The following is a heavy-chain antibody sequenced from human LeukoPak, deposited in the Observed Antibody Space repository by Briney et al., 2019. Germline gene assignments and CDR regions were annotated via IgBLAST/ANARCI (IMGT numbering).Heavy chain of an antibody. CDR2: IYKSGTT. V-gene: IGHV4-4*07. CDR3: ARSFLDYMDV. Sequence: SETLSLTCAVSGESINPYYWNWIRQSAGKGLEWIGHIYKSGTTNFNPSLTSRVTMSLDTSRNQFSLKLRSVTAADTAVYFCARSFLDYMDVWGKGTTVTVSS. D-gene: IGHD2/OR15-2a*01. J-gene: IGHJ6*03. CDR1: GESINPYY.